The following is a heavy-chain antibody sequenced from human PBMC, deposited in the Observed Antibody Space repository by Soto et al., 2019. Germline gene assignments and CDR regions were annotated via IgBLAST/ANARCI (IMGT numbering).Heavy chain of an antibody. CDR2: IIPMLGIA. J-gene: IGHJ3*02. D-gene: IGHD2-21*01. CDR3: TIGSWSGEVFDI. Sequence: QVQLVQSGAEVKKPGSSVKVSCKDSGGTFSTYSMFWVRQAPGLGLEWMGRIIPMLGIANYAQRFQDRVTITADKSTATAYMELSSLRSEDTALYYCTIGSWSGEVFDIWGQGTMVTVSS. CDR1: GGTFSTYS. V-gene: IGHV1-69*02.